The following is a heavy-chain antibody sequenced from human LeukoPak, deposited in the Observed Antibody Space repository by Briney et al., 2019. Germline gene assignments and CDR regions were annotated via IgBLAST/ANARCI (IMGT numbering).Heavy chain of an antibody. CDR3: ARDYYDSSGYYPTTVYFDY. Sequence: SVKVSCKASGGTFSSYAISWVRQAPGQGLEWMGRIIPIFGTANYAQKFQGRVTITTDESTSTACMELSSLRSEDTAVYYCARDYYDSSGYYPTTVYFDYWGQGTLVTVSS. CDR2: IIPIFGTA. CDR1: GGTFSSYA. V-gene: IGHV1-69*05. D-gene: IGHD3-22*01. J-gene: IGHJ4*02.